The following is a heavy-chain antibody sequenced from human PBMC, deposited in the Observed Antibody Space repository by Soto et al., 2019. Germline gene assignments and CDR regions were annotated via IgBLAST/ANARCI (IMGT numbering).Heavy chain of an antibody. Sequence: SGWCVRLACAAAGFTFGRYAMTWVRQAPGKGLEWVSVISGSGGSTYFADSVKGRFTISRDNSKNTLYLQMSSLRAEDTALYYCATDYDSTRSHPDS. CDR3: ATDYDSTRSHPDS. CDR1: GFTFGRYA. D-gene: IGHD3-22*01. CDR2: ISGSGGST. J-gene: IGHJ5*01. V-gene: IGHV3-23*01.